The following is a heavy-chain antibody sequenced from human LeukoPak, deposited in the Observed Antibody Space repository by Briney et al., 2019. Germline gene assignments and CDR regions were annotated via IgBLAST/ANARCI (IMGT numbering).Heavy chain of an antibody. CDR2: ISSSGSTI. D-gene: IGHD2-2*01. CDR1: GFTFSDYY. V-gene: IGHV3-11*01. Sequence: GGSLRLSCAASGFTFSDYYMSWIRQAPGKGLEWVSYISSSGSTIYYADSVKGRFTISRDNAKNSLYLQMNSLRAEDTAVYYSTTDLWEDIVVVPAAEGDWFDPWGQGTLVTVSS. CDR3: TTDLWEDIVVVPAAEGDWFDP. J-gene: IGHJ5*02.